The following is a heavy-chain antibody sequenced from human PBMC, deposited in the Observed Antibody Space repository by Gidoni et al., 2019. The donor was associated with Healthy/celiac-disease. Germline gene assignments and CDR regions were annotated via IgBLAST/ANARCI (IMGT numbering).Heavy chain of an antibody. Sequence: QVQLQQWGAGLLKPSETLSLTCAVYGGSFSGYYWCRIRQPPGKGLEWIGEINHSGSTNYNPSLKSRVTISVDTSKNQFSLKLSSVTAADTAVYYCARAGRRYYDSSGYADAFDIWGQGTMVTVSS. D-gene: IGHD3-22*01. V-gene: IGHV4-34*01. J-gene: IGHJ3*02. CDR1: GGSFSGYY. CDR3: ARAGRRYYDSSGYADAFDI. CDR2: INHSGST.